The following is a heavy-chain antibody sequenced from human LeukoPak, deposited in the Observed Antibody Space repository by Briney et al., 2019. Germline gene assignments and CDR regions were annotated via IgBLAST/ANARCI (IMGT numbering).Heavy chain of an antibody. CDR3: ARETAIFGRTFDY. CDR2: IIPIFGTA. Sequence: SVKVSCKASGGTFSSYAISWVRQAPGQGLEWMGGIIPIFGTANYAQKFQGRVTITTDESTSTAYMELSSLRSEDTAVYYCARETAIFGRTFDYWGQGTLVTVSS. CDR1: GGTFSSYA. V-gene: IGHV1-69*05. J-gene: IGHJ4*02. D-gene: IGHD3-3*01.